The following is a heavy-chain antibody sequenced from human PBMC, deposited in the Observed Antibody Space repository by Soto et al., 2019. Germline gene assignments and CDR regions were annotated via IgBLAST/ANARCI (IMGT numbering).Heavy chain of an antibody. CDR1: GFTFSGYT. D-gene: IGHD2-15*01. J-gene: IGHJ6*03. CDR3: ASFDIVVVVARSLGMDF. CDR2: ISSSSSYI. V-gene: IGHV3-21*01. Sequence: GGSLRLACAASGFTFSGYTIHWVRQAPGKGLEWVSSISSSSSYIYYADSVKGRFTISRDNAMNSLYLQMNSLRAEDTAVYYCASFDIVVVVARSLGMDFWGKGTTVTAP.